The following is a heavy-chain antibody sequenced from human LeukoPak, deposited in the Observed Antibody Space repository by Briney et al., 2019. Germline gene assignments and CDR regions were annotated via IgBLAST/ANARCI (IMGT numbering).Heavy chain of an antibody. D-gene: IGHD3-10*01. V-gene: IGHV3-7*01. J-gene: IGHJ6*02. CDR1: GFTFSSYW. CDR2: IKQDGSEK. CDR3: ARVLAYGSGSYYNPLGYYGMDV. Sequence: GGSLRLSCAASGFTFSSYWMSWVRQAPGKGLEWVANIKQDGSEKYYVDSVKGRFTISRDNAKNSLYLQMNSLRAEDTAVYYCARVLAYGSGSYYNPLGYYGMDVWGQGTTVTVSS.